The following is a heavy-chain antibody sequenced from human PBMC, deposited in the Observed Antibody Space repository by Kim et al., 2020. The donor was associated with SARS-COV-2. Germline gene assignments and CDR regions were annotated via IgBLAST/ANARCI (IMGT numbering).Heavy chain of an antibody. J-gene: IGHJ5*02. Sequence: ASVKVSCKASGYTFTSYDINWVRQATGQGLEWMGWMNPNSGNTGYAQKFQGRVTMTRNTSISTAYMELSSLRSEDTAVYYCARGTGWSRTDYDYIWGSYRLNWFDPWGQGTLVTVSS. CDR1: GYTFTSYD. CDR2: MNPNSGNT. V-gene: IGHV1-8*01. D-gene: IGHD3-16*02. CDR3: ARGTGWSRTDYDYIWGSYRLNWFDP.